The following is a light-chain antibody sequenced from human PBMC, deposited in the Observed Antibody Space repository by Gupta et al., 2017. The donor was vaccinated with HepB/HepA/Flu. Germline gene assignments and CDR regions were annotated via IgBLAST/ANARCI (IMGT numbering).Light chain of an antibody. J-gene: IGKJ3*01. V-gene: IGKV3-11*01. CDR3: QQLNDWPVT. CDR2: DAY. CDR1: QDVSGF. Sequence: EIVLTQSPATLSLSPGERATLSCRTSQDVSGFLAWYQQRPVQAPRLLIYDAYQRASGIPGRFSGSWSGTDFSLTIDILGPEDFAVYYCQQLNDWPVTFGPGTRVDIK.